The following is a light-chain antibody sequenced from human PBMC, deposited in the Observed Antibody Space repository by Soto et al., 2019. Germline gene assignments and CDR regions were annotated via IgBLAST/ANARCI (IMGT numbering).Light chain of an antibody. CDR1: SSEVGGYKY. CDR3: SSYTSSSTRV. J-gene: IGLJ1*01. V-gene: IGLV2-14*03. CDR2: DIR. Sequence: QSVLTQPASVSGSPGQSITISCTGTSSEVGGYKYVSWYQQHPGKAPKLMIYDIRNRPSGVSNRFSGSKSGNTASLTISGLQAEDEADYYCSSYTSSSTRVFGTGTKLTVL.